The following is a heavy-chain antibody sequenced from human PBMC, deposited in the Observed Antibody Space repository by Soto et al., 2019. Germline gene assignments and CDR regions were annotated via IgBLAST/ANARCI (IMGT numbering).Heavy chain of an antibody. J-gene: IGHJ5*02. V-gene: IGHV3-21*01. Sequence: GGSLRLSCAASGFTFSSYWMNWVRQAPGKGLEWVSSISSSSSYIYYADSVKGRFTISRDNAKNSLYLQMNSLRAEDTAVYYCARDPGLRYRQGWFDPWGQGTLVTVSS. D-gene: IGHD3-16*02. CDR2: ISSSSSYI. CDR3: ARDPGLRYRQGWFDP. CDR1: GFTFSSYW.